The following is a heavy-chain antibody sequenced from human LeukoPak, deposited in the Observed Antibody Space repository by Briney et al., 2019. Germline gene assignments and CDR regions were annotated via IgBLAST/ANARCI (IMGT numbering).Heavy chain of an antibody. Sequence: ASVKVSCRASGYTFTNYHIAWVRQAPGQGLEWMGWVSTNDGNTVYAQRLQGRVTMTTDTSTSVAYMELRSLTSDDTAVYYCTRAPPGMTMMTDYWGQGTLVTVSS. CDR1: GYTFTNYH. V-gene: IGHV1-18*01. CDR3: TRAPPGMTMMTDY. D-gene: IGHD3-22*01. J-gene: IGHJ4*02. CDR2: VSTNDGNT.